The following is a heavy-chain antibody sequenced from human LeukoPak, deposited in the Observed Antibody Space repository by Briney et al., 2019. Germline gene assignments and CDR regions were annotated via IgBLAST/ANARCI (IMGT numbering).Heavy chain of an antibody. CDR1: GFTFSNYW. D-gene: IGHD3-22*01. Sequence: PGGSLRLSCEGSGFTFSNYWMGWVRQASGKGLQWVANIKTDGSEKYYVDSVKGRFTISRDNAKNSLYLQMNSLRAEDTAVYYCATYSSLNRREFQYWGQGTLLTVSS. J-gene: IGHJ1*01. CDR3: ATYSSLNRREFQY. CDR2: IKTDGSEK. V-gene: IGHV3-7*01.